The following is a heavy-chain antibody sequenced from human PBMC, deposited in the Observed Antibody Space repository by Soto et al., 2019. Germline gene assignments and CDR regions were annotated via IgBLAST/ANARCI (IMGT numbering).Heavy chain of an antibody. V-gene: IGHV1-18*01. J-gene: IGHJ4*02. D-gene: IGHD4-17*01. CDR1: GYTFSSYG. CDR2: ISVYNGHT. Sequence: QVHLMQSGAEVKSPGASVRVSCKASGYTFSSYGVSWVRQAPGQGLEFMGWISVYNGHTNYAQKLQGRVTMNTDTSTSTAYMELRSLRSADTAVYFCARCDFGDYVPTLDHWGQGTLVTVSA. CDR3: ARCDFGDYVPTLDH.